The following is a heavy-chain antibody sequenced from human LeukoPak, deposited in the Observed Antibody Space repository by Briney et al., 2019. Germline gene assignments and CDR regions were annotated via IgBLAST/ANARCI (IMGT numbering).Heavy chain of an antibody. D-gene: IGHD1-26*01. V-gene: IGHV1-3*03. CDR3: ARRGISGSYARGGYYFDY. Sequence: ASVKVSFKASGYTFTSYAMHWVRQAPGQRLEWMGWINAGNGNTKYSQEFQGRVTITRDTSASTAYKELSSLRSEDMAVYYCARRGISGSYARGGYYFDYWGQGTLVTVSS. CDR2: INAGNGNT. CDR1: GYTFTSYA. J-gene: IGHJ4*02.